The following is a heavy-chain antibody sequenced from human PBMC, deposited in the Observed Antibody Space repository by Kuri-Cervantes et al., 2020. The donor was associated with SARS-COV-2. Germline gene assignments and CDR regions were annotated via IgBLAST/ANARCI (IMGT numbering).Heavy chain of an antibody. CDR2: IYYSGST. CDR1: GGSISSSSYY. CDR3: ARVDV. Sequence: SETLSLTCTVSGGSISSSSYYWGWIRQPPGKGLEWIGSIYYSGSTYYNPSLKSRVAISVDTSKNQFSLKLSSVTAADTAVYYCARVDVWGKGTTVTVSS. J-gene: IGHJ6*04. V-gene: IGHV4-39*07.